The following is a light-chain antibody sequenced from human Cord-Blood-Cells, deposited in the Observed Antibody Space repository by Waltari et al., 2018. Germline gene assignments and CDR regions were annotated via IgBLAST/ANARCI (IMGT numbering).Light chain of an antibody. CDR1: QSISSY. J-gene: IGKJ1*01. V-gene: IGKV1-39*01. CDR2: AAS. CDR3: QHSYSTPPT. Sequence: DIQMTQSPSSLSASVGDRLTITCLASQSISSYLNWYQQKPRKAPKLLIYAASSLQSGVPSRFSGSGSGTDFTLTISSLQPEDFATYYCQHSYSTPPTFGQGTKVEIK.